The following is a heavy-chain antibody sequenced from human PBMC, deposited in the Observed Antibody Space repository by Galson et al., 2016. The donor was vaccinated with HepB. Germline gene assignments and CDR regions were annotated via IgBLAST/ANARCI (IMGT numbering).Heavy chain of an antibody. V-gene: IGHV7-4-1*02. J-gene: IGHJ3*01. CDR3: ARGREAFMNTFGGIIVPYNAFDV. CDR1: AYTFRNYA. CDR2: INTNTGNP. D-gene: IGHD3-16*02. Sequence: SVKVSCKASAYTFRNYAMNWVRQAPGQGLEWMGWINTNTGNPTYAQGLTGRFVFSLDTSVSTAYLQISSLEAEDTAVYYCARGREAFMNTFGGIIVPYNAFDVWGQGTMVTVSS.